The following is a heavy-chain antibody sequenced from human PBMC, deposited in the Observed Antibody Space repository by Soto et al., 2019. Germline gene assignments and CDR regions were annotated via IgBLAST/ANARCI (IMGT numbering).Heavy chain of an antibody. CDR1: GFTFDDYA. D-gene: IGHD4-17*01. CDR2: ISWNSGSI. CDR3: AKDILSNYGDYWYFDL. J-gene: IGHJ2*01. Sequence: GGSLRLSCAASGFTFDDYAMHWVRQAPGKGLEWVSGISWNSGSIGYADSVKGRFTISRDNAKNSLYLQMNSLRAEDKALDYCAKDILSNYGDYWYFDLWGRGTLVTVSS. V-gene: IGHV3-9*01.